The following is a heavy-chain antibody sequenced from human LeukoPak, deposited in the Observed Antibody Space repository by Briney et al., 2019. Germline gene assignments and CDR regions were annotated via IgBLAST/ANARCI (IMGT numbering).Heavy chain of an antibody. CDR3: ARAREQWLVPYYFDY. CDR1: GFTVSSNY. CDR2: IYSGGST. V-gene: IGHV3-66*01. Sequence: GGPLRLSCAASGFTVSSNYMSWVRQAPGKGLEWVSVIYSGGSTYYADSVKGRFTISRDNFKNTLYLQMNSLRAEDTAVYYCARAREQWLVPYYFDYWGQGTLVTVSS. D-gene: IGHD6-19*01. J-gene: IGHJ4*02.